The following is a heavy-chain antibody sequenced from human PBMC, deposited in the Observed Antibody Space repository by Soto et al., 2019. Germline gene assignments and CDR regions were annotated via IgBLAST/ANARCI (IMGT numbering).Heavy chain of an antibody. CDR2: IIPIFGTA. CDR3: ARVGVEMATLGWFDP. J-gene: IGHJ5*02. Sequence: QVQLVQSGAEVKKPGSSVKVSRKASGGTFSSYAISWVRQAPGQGLEWMGGIIPIFGTANYAQKFQGRVTITADESTSTAYMELSSLRSEDTAVYYCARVGVEMATLGWFDPWGQGTLVTVSS. V-gene: IGHV1-69*01. CDR1: GGTFSSYA. D-gene: IGHD5-12*01.